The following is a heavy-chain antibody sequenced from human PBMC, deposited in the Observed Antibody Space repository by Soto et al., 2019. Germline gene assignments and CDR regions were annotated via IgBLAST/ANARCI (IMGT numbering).Heavy chain of an antibody. Sequence: QVQLQQWGAGLLKPSETLSLTCAVYGGSFSGYYGSWNRQPPGKGLEWIGEINHSGSTNYNPSLKSRVTIPVDASTNQFSLKLSSVTAADTDVYYCARGRGVHYGDYVWKKSSRTYGMDVWGQGTTVTVSS. J-gene: IGHJ6*02. V-gene: IGHV4-34*01. CDR1: GGSFSGYY. CDR2: INHSGST. CDR3: ARGRGVHYGDYVWKKSSRTYGMDV. D-gene: IGHD4-17*01.